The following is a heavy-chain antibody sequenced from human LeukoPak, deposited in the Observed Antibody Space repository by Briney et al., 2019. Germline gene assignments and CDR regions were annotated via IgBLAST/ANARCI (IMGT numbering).Heavy chain of an antibody. CDR3: ASVFARGGEISGSYYYY. CDR2: IIPIFGTA. V-gene: IGHV1-69*05. Sequence: GASVKVSCKASGGTFSSYAINWVRQAPGQGLEWMGGIIPIFGTANYAQKFQGRVTITTDEFTSTAYMEMSSLRPEDTAVYYCASVFARGGEISGSYYYYWGQGTLVTVSS. CDR1: GGTFSSYA. D-gene: IGHD1-26*01. J-gene: IGHJ4*02.